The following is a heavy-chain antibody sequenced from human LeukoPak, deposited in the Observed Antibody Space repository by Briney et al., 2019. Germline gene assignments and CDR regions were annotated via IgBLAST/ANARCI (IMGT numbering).Heavy chain of an antibody. Sequence: ASVKVSCKASGYTFTDYYIHWVRQAPGQGLEWMGWMNPDSGGTNYAQKFKGRVTMTRDTSINTAYMELSSLRSEDTAVYYCATSYSSGSYYYWGQGTLVTVSS. D-gene: IGHD1-26*01. V-gene: IGHV1-2*02. CDR3: ATSYSSGSYYY. J-gene: IGHJ4*02. CDR2: MNPDSGGT. CDR1: GYTFTDYY.